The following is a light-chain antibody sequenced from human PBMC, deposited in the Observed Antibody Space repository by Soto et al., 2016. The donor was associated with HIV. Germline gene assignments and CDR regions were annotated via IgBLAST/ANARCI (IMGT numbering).Light chain of an antibody. CDR2: YNS. Sequence: SYVLTQPPSVSVAPGKTAKITCGGNNLGIKMCTGTSRGQARPLCWSSMYNSDRPSGIPDRFSGSKSGNTATLTISRVEARDEADYCCQVWDTTGDHLVVFGGGTKLTVL. V-gene: IGLV3-21*03. J-gene: IGLJ2*01. CDR1: NLGIK. CDR3: QVWDTTGDHLVV.